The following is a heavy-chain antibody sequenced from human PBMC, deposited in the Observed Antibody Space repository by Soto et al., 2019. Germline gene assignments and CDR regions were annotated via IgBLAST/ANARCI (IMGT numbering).Heavy chain of an antibody. CDR1: GGAIGGTAYY. CDR3: ARAYDTALAPIL. D-gene: IGHD5-18*01. J-gene: IGHJ4*02. Sequence: VTRAPTCTVAGGAIGGTAYYLGWLRQPPGQGLEWIGEINHLTTTNYNPSLKSRVIISLDTPKNQFSLKLSSVTAADTAVYYCARAYDTALAPILWGQGILVTVSS. CDR2: INHLTTT. V-gene: IGHV4-39*07.